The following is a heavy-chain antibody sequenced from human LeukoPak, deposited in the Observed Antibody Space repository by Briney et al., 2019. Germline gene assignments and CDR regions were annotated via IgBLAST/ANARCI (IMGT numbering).Heavy chain of an antibody. Sequence: SVKVSCKASGGTFSSYAISWVRQAPGQGLEWMEGIIPIFGTANYAQKFQGRVTITTDESTSTAYMELSSLRSEDTAVYYCARLLAGDYYDSSDYWGQGTLVTVSS. CDR2: IIPIFGTA. J-gene: IGHJ4*02. V-gene: IGHV1-69*05. CDR3: ARLLAGDYYDSSDY. CDR1: GGTFSSYA. D-gene: IGHD3-22*01.